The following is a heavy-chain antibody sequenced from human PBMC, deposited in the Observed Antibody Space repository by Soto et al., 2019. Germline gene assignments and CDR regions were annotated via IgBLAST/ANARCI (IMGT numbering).Heavy chain of an antibody. CDR2: IIPIFGTA. D-gene: IGHD6-19*01. V-gene: IGHV1-69*13. CDR1: GGTFSSYA. Sequence: SVKVSCKASGGTFSSYAISWVRQAPGQGLEWMGGIIPIFGTANYAQKFQGRVTITADESTSTAYMELSSLRSEDTAVYYCARVVGEAGARYFDYWGQGTLVTVSS. J-gene: IGHJ4*02. CDR3: ARVVGEAGARYFDY.